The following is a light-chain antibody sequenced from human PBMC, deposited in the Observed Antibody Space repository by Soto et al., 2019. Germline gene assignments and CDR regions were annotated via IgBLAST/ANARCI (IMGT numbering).Light chain of an antibody. V-gene: IGKV1-5*03. CDR1: QSISSW. CDR3: QQYNDSPWT. Sequence: DIQMTQSPSTLSASVGDRVTITSRASQSISSWLAWYQQKPGKAPKLLIYKASSLESGVPSRFSGSGSGTEFDLTISSLQPDEFATYYCQQYNDSPWTFGQGTKVEIK. CDR2: KAS. J-gene: IGKJ1*01.